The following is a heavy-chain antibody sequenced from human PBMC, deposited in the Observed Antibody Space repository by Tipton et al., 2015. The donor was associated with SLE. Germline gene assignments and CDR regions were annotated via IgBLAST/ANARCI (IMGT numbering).Heavy chain of an antibody. J-gene: IGHJ4*02. CDR2: IWYDGSNR. D-gene: IGHD2-2*02. CDR1: GFTFSSYG. V-gene: IGHV3-33*01. Sequence: SLRLSCAASGFTFSSYGMHWARQAPDKGLEWVAVIWYDGSNRYYADSVKGRFTISRDNSKNTLYLHMNSLRAEDTAVYYCVRDPFSAAIYYFDYWGQGTLVTVSS. CDR3: VRDPFSAAIYYFDY.